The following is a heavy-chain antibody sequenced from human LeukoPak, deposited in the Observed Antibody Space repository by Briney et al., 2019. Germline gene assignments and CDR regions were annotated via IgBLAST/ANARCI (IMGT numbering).Heavy chain of an antibody. CDR2: IYHSGIT. V-gene: IGHV4-4*02. Sequence: PSGTLSLTCAVSGGSISSSNWWSWVRQPPGKGLEWIGEIYHSGITNYNPSLKSQVTISLDKSKNQFSLKVSSVTAADTAVYYCAREPVERPGTYWGQGTLVTVSS. CDR3: AREPVERPGTY. CDR1: GGSISSSNW. D-gene: IGHD1-1*01. J-gene: IGHJ4*02.